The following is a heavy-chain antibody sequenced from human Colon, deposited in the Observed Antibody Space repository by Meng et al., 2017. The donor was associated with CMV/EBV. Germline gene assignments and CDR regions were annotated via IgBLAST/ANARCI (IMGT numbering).Heavy chain of an antibody. J-gene: IGHJ4*02. CDR2: ISSSSSRE. CDR1: GFTFSNYT. Sequence: GGSLRLSCTASGFTFSNYTVKWVRQAPGKGLEWVSSISSSSSREYYADSVKGRFIISRDNAKGSLYLQMNSLRAEDTSVYYCARDPRGGLADYWGQGTLVTVSS. D-gene: IGHD6-19*01. V-gene: IGHV3-21*01. CDR3: ARDPRGGLADY.